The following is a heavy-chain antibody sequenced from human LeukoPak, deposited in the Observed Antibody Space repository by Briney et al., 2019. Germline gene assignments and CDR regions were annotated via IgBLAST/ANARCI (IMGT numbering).Heavy chain of an antibody. J-gene: IGHJ4*02. CDR3: ARTQSSGIVGATTQFDY. V-gene: IGHV4-59*08. CDR1: GGSISSYY. D-gene: IGHD1-26*01. CDR2: IYYSGST. Sequence: SETLSLTCTVSGGSISSYYWSWIRQPPGKGLEWIGYIYYSGSTYYNPSLKSRVTISVDTSKNQFSLKLTSVTAADTAVYFCARTQSSGIVGATTQFDYWGQGTLVTVSS.